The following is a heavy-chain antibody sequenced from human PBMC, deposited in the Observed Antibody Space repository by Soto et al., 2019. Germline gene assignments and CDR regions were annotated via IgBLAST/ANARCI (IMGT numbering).Heavy chain of an antibody. CDR3: ARSYYYDSSGYYFTHFDP. J-gene: IGHJ5*02. Sequence: PSETLSLTCTVSGGSISSYYWSWIRQPPGKGLEWIGYIYYSGSTNYNPSLKSRVTISVDTSKNQFSLKLSSVTAADTAVYYCARSYYYDSSGYYFTHFDPSGQRTLVTFST. CDR2: IYYSGST. D-gene: IGHD3-22*01. V-gene: IGHV4-59*01. CDR1: GGSISSYY.